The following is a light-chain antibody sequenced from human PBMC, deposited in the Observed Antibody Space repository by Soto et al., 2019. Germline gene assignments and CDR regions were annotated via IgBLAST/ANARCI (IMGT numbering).Light chain of an antibody. CDR2: GAS. CDR1: QSVNGGH. V-gene: IGKV3-15*01. J-gene: IGKJ5*01. CDR3: QQYNKWPIT. Sequence: EIVMTQSPATLSVSPGERATLSCRASQSVNGGHLAWFQQKPGQAPRLLIYGASTRATGIPARFSGSGSGTEFTLTISSLQSEDFAVYFCQQYNKWPITFGQGTRLEIK.